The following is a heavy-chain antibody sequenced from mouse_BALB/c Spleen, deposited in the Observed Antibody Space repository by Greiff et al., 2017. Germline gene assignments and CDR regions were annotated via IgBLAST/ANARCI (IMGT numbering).Heavy chain of an antibody. CDR2: IWSGGST. D-gene: IGHD1-2*01. CDR1: GFSLTSYG. V-gene: IGHV2-4-1*01. CDR3: ARNGTATYWYFDV. J-gene: IGHJ1*01. Sequence: VKLVESGPGLVQPSQSLSITCTVSGFSLTSYGVHWVRQSPGKGLEWLGVIWSGGSTDYNAAFISRLSISKDNSKSQVFFKMNSLQADDTAIYYCARNGTATYWYFDVWGAGTTVTVSS.